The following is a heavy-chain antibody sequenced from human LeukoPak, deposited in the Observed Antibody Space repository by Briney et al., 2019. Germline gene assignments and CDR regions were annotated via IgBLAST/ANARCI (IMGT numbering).Heavy chain of an antibody. CDR1: GFTFSSYN. CDR2: ISSSSSYI. J-gene: IGHJ4*02. D-gene: IGHD6-13*01. V-gene: IGHV3-21*01. CDR3: ARAPGYRSFLDH. Sequence: GGSLRLSCAASGFTFSSYNMNWVRQAPGKGVEWVSFISSSSSYIYYADSLKGRFTISRDNAKNSLYLQMNSLRAEDTAVYYCARAPGYRSFLDHWGQGTLVTVSS.